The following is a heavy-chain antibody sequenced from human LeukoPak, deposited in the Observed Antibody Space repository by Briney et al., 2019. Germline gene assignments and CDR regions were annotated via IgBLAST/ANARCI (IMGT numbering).Heavy chain of an antibody. CDR1: GFTFSTYA. Sequence: QPGGSLRLSCAASGFTFSTYAMHWVRQAPGKGLEWVAVIWYDGSNKYYADSVKGRFTISRDNSKNTLFLQMNSLRAEDTAVYYCARAQLEQLWLLFDYWGRGTLVTVSS. CDR2: IWYDGSNK. D-gene: IGHD5-18*01. J-gene: IGHJ4*02. V-gene: IGHV3-33*01. CDR3: ARAQLEQLWLLFDY.